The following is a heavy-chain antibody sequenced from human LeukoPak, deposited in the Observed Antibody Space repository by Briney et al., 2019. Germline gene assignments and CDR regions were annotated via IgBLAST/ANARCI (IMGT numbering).Heavy chain of an antibody. CDR1: GGSISSGSYY. J-gene: IGHJ4*02. V-gene: IGHV4-61*02. Sequence: PSETLSLTCNVSGGSISSGSYYWSWIRQPAGKGLEWIGRIYTSGSTNYNPSLKSRVTISVDTSKNQFSLKLSSVTAADTAVYYCARGERGCSYGFFDYWGQGTLVTVSS. CDR3: ARGERGCSYGFFDY. D-gene: IGHD5-18*01. CDR2: IYTSGST.